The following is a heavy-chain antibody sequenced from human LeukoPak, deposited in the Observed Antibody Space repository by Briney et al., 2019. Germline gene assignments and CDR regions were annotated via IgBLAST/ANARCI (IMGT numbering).Heavy chain of an antibody. D-gene: IGHD3-10*01. V-gene: IGHV3-74*01. J-gene: IGHJ4*02. Sequence: PGGSLRLSCAASGFTFSSYWMHWVRQVPGKGLVWVSRINSDGSITNYADSVKGRFTISRDNAKNSLYLQMNSLRAEDTAVYYCAREGESYPDLDYWGQGTLVTVSS. CDR1: GFTFSSYW. CDR3: AREGESYPDLDY. CDR2: INSDGSIT.